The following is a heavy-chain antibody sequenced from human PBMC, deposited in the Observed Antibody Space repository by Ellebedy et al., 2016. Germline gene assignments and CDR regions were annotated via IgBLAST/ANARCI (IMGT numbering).Heavy chain of an antibody. CDR3: RQGHYADY. CDR2: ISGSGGTS. CDR1: GFTFSDYA. D-gene: IGHD2-2*01. J-gene: IGHJ4*02. V-gene: IGHV3-23*01. Sequence: GGSLRLXXSASGFTFSDYAMSWVRQAPGRGLEWVSTISGSGGTSYSADSVQGRFTISRDNFRNTLHLQMDNLRGEDTAVYFCRQGHYADYWGQGTLVTVSS.